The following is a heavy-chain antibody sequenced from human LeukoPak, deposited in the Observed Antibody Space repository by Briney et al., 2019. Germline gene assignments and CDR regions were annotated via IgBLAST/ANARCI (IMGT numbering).Heavy chain of an antibody. CDR2: IYSGGSA. CDR3: TTDYYDSSAYPLNFDY. D-gene: IGHD3-22*01. J-gene: IGHJ4*02. CDR1: GFTVSTNY. Sequence: GGSLRLSCVASGFTVSTNYMNWVRQAPGKGLEWVSVIYSGGSAYYADSVKGRFTISRDNSKNTLYLQMNSLRAEDTAVYYCTTDYYDSSAYPLNFDYWGQGTLVTVSS. V-gene: IGHV3-53*01.